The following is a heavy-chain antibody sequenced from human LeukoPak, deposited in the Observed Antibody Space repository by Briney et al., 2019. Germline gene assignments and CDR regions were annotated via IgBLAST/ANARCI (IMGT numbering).Heavy chain of an antibody. CDR2: IYYSGST. J-gene: IGHJ5*02. Sequence: PSETLSLTCTVSGGSISSYYWSWIRQPPGKGLEWIGYIYYSGSTNYNPSLKSRVTISVDTSKNQFSLELSSVTAADTAVYYCARIAAAGYWFDPWGQGTLVTVSS. CDR3: ARIAAAGYWFDP. V-gene: IGHV4-59*01. D-gene: IGHD6-13*01. CDR1: GGSISSYY.